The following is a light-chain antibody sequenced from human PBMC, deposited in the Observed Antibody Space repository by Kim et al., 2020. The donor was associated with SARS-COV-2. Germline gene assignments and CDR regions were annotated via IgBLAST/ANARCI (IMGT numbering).Light chain of an antibody. Sequence: DIQMTQSPSSLSASVGDGVTITCRASQAIANYLAWYQQKPGKVPKLLVYAASALKSGVPSRFSGRRSGTDFTLTISNLQPEEVATYYCQKYDSAPWTFGQGTTVDIK. J-gene: IGKJ1*01. V-gene: IGKV1-27*01. CDR1: QAIANY. CDR3: QKYDSAPWT. CDR2: AAS.